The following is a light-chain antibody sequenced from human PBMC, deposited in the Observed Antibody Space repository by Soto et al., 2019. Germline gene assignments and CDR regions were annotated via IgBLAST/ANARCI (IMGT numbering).Light chain of an antibody. V-gene: IGKV3-20*01. Sequence: EIVLTQSPGTLSLSPGERASLSCRASQSVSRNYVAWYHYKPGQAPRLLIYDASTRATCIPDRFSGSGSGADFTLTISSLEPEDFAVYFCQQYGRTPLTFGGGSKVEIK. J-gene: IGKJ4*01. CDR3: QQYGRTPLT. CDR1: QSVSRNY. CDR2: DAS.